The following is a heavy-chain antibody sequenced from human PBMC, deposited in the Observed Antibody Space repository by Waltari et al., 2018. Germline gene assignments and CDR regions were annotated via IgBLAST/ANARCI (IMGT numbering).Heavy chain of an antibody. D-gene: IGHD1-26*01. Sequence: EVQLMETGGGLVQPGGSLRLSCAGSGFTFSRHWMNWVRQVPGKGLVWVSRTNKDGSTTTYAASVKGRFTISRDNAKNTLYLQMNSLRVEDTAVYFCARESGTYYDAFDMWGLGTMVTVSS. V-gene: IGHV3-74*03. CDR3: ARESGTYYDAFDM. J-gene: IGHJ3*02. CDR2: TNKDGSTT. CDR1: GFTFSRHW.